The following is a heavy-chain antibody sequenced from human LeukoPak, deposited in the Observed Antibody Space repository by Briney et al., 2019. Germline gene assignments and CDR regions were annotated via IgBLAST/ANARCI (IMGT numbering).Heavy chain of an antibody. V-gene: IGHV3-30*18. CDR2: ISYDGSNK. Sequence: GGSLRLSCAASGFTFSIYGMHWVRQAPGKGLELVAVISYDGSNKYYADSVKGRFTISRDNSKDTLYLQMNSLRAEDTAVYYCAKDWAVYSSSWYFDYWGQGTLVTVSS. J-gene: IGHJ4*02. CDR1: GFTFSIYG. CDR3: AKDWAVYSSSWYFDY. D-gene: IGHD6-13*01.